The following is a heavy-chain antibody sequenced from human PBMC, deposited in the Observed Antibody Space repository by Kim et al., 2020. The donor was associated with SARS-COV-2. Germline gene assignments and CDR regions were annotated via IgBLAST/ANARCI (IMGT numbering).Heavy chain of an antibody. CDR3: ARDRGSGLDY. V-gene: IGHV1-18*01. J-gene: IGHJ4*02. Sequence: NTNNAQKLQGRVTMTTDTSTSTAYMELRGLRSDDTAVYYCARDRGSGLDYWGQGTLVTVSS. D-gene: IGHD6-19*01. CDR2: NT.